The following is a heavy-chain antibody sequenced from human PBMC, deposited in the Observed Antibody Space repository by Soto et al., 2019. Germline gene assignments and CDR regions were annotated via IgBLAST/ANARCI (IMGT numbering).Heavy chain of an antibody. CDR1: GYSFISYG. D-gene: IGHD5-12*01. Sequence: QIQLVQSGAEVKKPGASVKVSCKTSGYSFISYGIHWVRQAPGQRLEWMGWINGDDVKTNYSPRFQGRVTLIRDTSAGTSYMELSSLKSEDTAVYYCATDYMRGAEYWGQGTLVTVSS. J-gene: IGHJ1*01. V-gene: IGHV1-3*01. CDR2: INGDDVKT. CDR3: ATDYMRGAEY.